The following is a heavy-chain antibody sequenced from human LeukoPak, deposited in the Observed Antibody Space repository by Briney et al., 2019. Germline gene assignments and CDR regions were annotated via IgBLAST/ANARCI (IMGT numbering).Heavy chain of an antibody. CDR1: GFSFSSYW. V-gene: IGHV3-7*01. J-gene: IGHJ4*02. Sequence: GGSLRLSCGAYGFSFSSYWMSWVRQAPGKGLEWVANIKQDGSKEYYVDSVKGRFTISRDNAKNSLSLQMNSLRAEDTAVYYCARDEGYCSSTSCYFYYFDYWGQGTLVTVSS. CDR2: IKQDGSKE. CDR3: ARDEGYCSSTSCYFYYFDY. D-gene: IGHD2-2*01.